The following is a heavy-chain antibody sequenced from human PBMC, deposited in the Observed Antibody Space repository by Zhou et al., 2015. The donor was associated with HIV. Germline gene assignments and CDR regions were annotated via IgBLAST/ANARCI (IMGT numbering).Heavy chain of an antibody. Sequence: QVQLVQSGAEVKKPGSSVKVSCKASGGTFSSYAISWVRQAPGQGLEWMGGIIPIFGTANYAQKFQGRVTITADESTSTAYMELSSLRSEDTAVYYCARSVATERIKRSWFDPVGPGNPGSPSPQ. D-gene: IGHD5-12*01. V-gene: IGHV1-69*01. CDR2: IIPIFGTA. CDR3: ARSVATERIKRSWFDP. CDR1: GGTFSSYA. J-gene: IGHJ5*02.